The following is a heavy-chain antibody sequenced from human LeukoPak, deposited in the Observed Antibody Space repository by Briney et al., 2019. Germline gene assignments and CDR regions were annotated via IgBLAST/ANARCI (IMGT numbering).Heavy chain of an antibody. CDR1: GFSFSSYS. V-gene: IGHV3-48*01. CDR2: ISSSSGTI. D-gene: IGHD3-22*01. Sequence: GGSLRLSCAASGFSFSSYSMNWVRQAPGKGLEWVSYISSSSGTINYADSVKGRFTVSRDNAKNSLYLQMNSLRAEDTAVYYCARDQFGSYYDSSGYYQYYMDVWGKGTTVTVSS. CDR3: ARDQFGSYYDSSGYYQYYMDV. J-gene: IGHJ6*03.